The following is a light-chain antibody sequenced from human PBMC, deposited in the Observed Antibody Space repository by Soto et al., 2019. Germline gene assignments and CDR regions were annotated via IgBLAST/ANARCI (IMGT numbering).Light chain of an antibody. CDR3: QQYSSSPLT. CDR2: GAS. CDR1: QSVSSN. Sequence: EILMTQSPATLSVSPGERATLSCRASQSVSSNLAWYQQKPGQAPRLLIFGASTRASGIPARFSASGSGTEFSLTISSLQSEDFAVYYCQQYSSSPLTFGGGTKVEIK. J-gene: IGKJ4*01. V-gene: IGKV3-15*01.